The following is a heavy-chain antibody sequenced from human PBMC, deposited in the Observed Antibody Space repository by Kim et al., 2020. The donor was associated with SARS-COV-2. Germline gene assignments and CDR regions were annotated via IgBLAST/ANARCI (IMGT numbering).Heavy chain of an antibody. V-gene: IGHV3-23*01. CDR3: TVLRFLELTRDLMDA. CDR1: GFTFSSYS. CDR2: ISGKGGRT. Sequence: GGSLRLSCAASGFTFSSYSMNWVRQAPGKGLEWVSGISGKGGRTYYADSVKGRFSISRDNSKNTVYLQMNSLRAEDTAVYYCTVLRFLELTRDLMDAWG. D-gene: IGHD3-3*01. J-gene: IGHJ6*02.